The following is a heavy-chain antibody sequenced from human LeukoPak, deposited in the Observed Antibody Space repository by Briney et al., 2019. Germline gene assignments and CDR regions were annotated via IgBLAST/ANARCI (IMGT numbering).Heavy chain of an antibody. CDR1: GLTFSDTN. CDR2: IRRVPTDL. V-gene: IGHV3-11*01. CDR3: ARRARDFGDSHAFDV. Sequence: PGESLRLSCVASGLTFSDTNLAWLRQAPGKGLEWISYIRRVPTDLYYADSVKGRFTITRDNAKNSLYLQMNSLNAADTANYYCARRARDFGDSHAFDVWGQGTMVTVSS. J-gene: IGHJ3*01. D-gene: IGHD4-17*01.